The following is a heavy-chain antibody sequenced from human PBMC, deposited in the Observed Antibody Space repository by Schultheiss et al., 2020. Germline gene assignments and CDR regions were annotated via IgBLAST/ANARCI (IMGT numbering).Heavy chain of an antibody. D-gene: IGHD5-12*01. V-gene: IGHV5-51*01. CDR2: IYPGDSDT. CDR1: GYSFTSYW. CDR3: ARQIGYTGNDQHPFNY. Sequence: GESLKISCKGSGYSFTSYWIGWVRQMPGKGLEWMGIIYPGDSDTRYSPSFQGQVTISADKSISTAYLQWNSLKASDTAIYYCARQIGYTGNDQHPFNYWGQGTLVTVSS. J-gene: IGHJ4*02.